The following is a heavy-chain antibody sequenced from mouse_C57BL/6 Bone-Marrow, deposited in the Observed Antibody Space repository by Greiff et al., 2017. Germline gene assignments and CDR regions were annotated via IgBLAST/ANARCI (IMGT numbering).Heavy chain of an antibody. CDR1: GYSFTGYY. J-gene: IGHJ3*01. CDR2: INPSTGGT. V-gene: IGHV1-42*01. Sequence: EVQLQQSGPELVKPGASVKISCKASGYSFTGYYMNWVKQSPEKSLEWIGEINPSTGGTTYNQKFKAKATLTVDKSSSTAYMQRKSLTAEDSAVYYCARGGSTMVTTGFADWGQGTLVTVSA. D-gene: IGHD2-2*01. CDR3: ARGGSTMVTTGFAD.